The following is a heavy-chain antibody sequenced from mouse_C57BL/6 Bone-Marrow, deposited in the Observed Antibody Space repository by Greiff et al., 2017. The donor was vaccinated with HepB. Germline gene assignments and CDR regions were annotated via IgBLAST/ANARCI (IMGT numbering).Heavy chain of an antibody. V-gene: IGHV3-3*01. CDR1: GFSINSDCY. J-gene: IGHJ1*03. CDR3: AAITTASYWYFDV. Sequence: VQLKESGPSLVRPSQTLSLTCTVTGFSINSDCYWIWIRQFPGNKLEYIGYTFYSGITYYNPSLESRTYITRDTSKNQFSLKLSSVTTEDTATYYCAAITTASYWYFDVWGTGTTVTVSS. D-gene: IGHD1-1*01. CDR2: TFYSGIT.